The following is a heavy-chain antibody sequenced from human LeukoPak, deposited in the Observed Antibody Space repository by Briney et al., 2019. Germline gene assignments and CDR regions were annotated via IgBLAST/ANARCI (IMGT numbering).Heavy chain of an antibody. CDR1: GFTFSSYE. V-gene: IGHV3-48*03. CDR2: ISSSGSTI. Sequence: TGGSLRLSCAASGFTFSSYEMNWVRQAPGKGLEWVSYISSSGSTIYYADSVKGRFTISRDNAKNSLYLQMNSLRAEDTALYYCAREPVRSSWYKYYFDYWGQGTLVTVSS. CDR3: AREPVRSSWYKYYFDY. J-gene: IGHJ4*02. D-gene: IGHD6-13*01.